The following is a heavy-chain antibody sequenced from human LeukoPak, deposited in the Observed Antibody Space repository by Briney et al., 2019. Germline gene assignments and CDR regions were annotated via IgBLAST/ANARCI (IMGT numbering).Heavy chain of an antibody. CDR1: GFTFSDYY. D-gene: IGHD4-17*01. J-gene: IGHJ4*02. Sequence: GGSLRLSCAASGFTFSDYYVSWIRQAPGKGLEWVSYISSSSTYTDYADSVKGRFTISRDNAKNSLFLQMNSLRAEDTAMYYCARETYGRFDYWGQGTLVTVSS. CDR3: ARETYGRFDY. V-gene: IGHV3-11*05. CDR2: ISSSSTYT.